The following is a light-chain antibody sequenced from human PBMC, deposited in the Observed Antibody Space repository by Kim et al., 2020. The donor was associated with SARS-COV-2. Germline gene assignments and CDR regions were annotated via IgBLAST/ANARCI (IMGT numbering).Light chain of an antibody. J-gene: IGKJ2*04. CDR2: GAS. V-gene: IGKV3-15*01. CDR1: QNIGNN. Sequence: EIVMTQSPATLSVSPGERATLSCRASQNIGNNLLWFQKKLGQAPRLLIYGASFRATGIPARFSGSGSGTEFTLTISDLHSEDFAVYYCHQCIDLGSFGQGTKLEIK. CDR3: HQCIDLGS.